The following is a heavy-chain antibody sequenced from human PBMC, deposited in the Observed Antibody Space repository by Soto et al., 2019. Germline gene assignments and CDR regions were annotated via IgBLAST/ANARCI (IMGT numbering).Heavy chain of an antibody. J-gene: IGHJ6*02. D-gene: IGHD1-1*01. V-gene: IGHV4-34*01. CDR1: GGSFSGYY. Sequence: SETLSLTCAVYGGSFSGYYWSWIRQPPGKGLEWIGEINHSGSTNYNPSLKSRVTISVDTSKNQFSLKLSSVTAADTAVYYCARVQVMCGMDVWGQGTKVTVSS. CDR2: INHSGST. CDR3: ARVQVMCGMDV.